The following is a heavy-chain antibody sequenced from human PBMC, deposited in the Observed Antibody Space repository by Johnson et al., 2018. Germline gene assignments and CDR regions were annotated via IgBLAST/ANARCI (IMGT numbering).Heavy chain of an antibody. Sequence: QVQLQQWGAGLLKPSETLSLTCAVYGGSFSGYYWSWIRQTPGKGLEWIGYMYHSGGTNYNPSLNGRVTISLDTSKNQFSLKLSSVTAADTAVYYCARGRGTGSYSQAYLDHWGQGTLVTVSS. V-gene: IGHV4-34*01. CDR1: GGSFSGYY. CDR2: MYHSGGT. D-gene: IGHD3-3*02. J-gene: IGHJ1*01. CDR3: ARGRGTGSYSQAYLDH.